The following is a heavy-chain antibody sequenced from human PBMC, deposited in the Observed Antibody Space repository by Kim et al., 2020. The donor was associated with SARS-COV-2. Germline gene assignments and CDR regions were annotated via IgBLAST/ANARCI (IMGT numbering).Heavy chain of an antibody. CDR2: INHSGST. CDR3: ARGYCSGGSCYSYNWFDP. CDR1: GGSFSGYY. J-gene: IGHJ5*02. D-gene: IGHD2-15*01. V-gene: IGHV4-34*01. Sequence: SETLSLTCAVYGGSFSGYYWSWIRQPPGKGLEWIGEINHSGSTNYNPSLKSRVTISVDTSKNQFSLKLSSVTAADTAVYYCARGYCSGGSCYSYNWFDPWGQGTLVTVSS.